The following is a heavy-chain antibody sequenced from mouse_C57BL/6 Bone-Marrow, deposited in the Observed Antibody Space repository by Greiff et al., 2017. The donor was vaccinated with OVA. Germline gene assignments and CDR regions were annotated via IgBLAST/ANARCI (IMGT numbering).Heavy chain of an antibody. V-gene: IGHV1-81*01. CDR3: ARSGNYSVAY. D-gene: IGHD2-1*01. CDR1: GYTFTSYG. J-gene: IGHJ3*01. CDR2: IYPRSGNT. Sequence: LQESGAELARPGASVKLSCKASGYTFTSYGISWVKQRTGQGLEWIGEIYPRSGNTYYNEKFKGKATLTADKSSSTAYMELRSLTSEDSAVYFCARSGNYSVAYWGQGTLVTVSA.